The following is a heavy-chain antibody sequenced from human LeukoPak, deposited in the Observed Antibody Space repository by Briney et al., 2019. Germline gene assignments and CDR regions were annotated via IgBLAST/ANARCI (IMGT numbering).Heavy chain of an antibody. D-gene: IGHD2-2*01. J-gene: IGHJ4*02. CDR1: GFSFRDYW. CDR2: INQDGREK. Sequence: QAGGPLRLSCAASGFSFRDYWMNWVRQAPGKGLEGVASINQDGREKYSVDSVKSRFIISRDNAKNSLYLQMNSLRADDTAVYYCAPDGVAPGLYFDSWGQGTLATVSS. V-gene: IGHV3-7*01. CDR3: APDGVAPGLYFDS.